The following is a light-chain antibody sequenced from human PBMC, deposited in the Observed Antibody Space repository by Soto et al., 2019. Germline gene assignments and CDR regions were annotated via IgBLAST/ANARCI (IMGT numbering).Light chain of an antibody. CDR3: QQYNNRPPWT. CDR2: GAS. V-gene: IGKV3-15*01. CDR1: QSVTTN. J-gene: IGKJ1*01. Sequence: EIVVTQSPATLSVSPGERATLSCRASQSVTTNLAWYQQRPGQAPRLLIYGASTRASGIPARFSGSGSGTEFTLIIDSLQSEDFAVYYCQQYNNRPPWTFGQGTKVDIK.